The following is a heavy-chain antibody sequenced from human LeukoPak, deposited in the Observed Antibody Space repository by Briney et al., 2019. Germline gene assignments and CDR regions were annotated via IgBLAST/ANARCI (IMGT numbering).Heavy chain of an antibody. J-gene: IGHJ4*02. CDR3: AKLFKAYSSSWIDY. CDR1: GFTFSDYY. Sequence: GGPLRLFCAASGFTFSDYYMSWIRQAPGQGLEWVAYISHSSGFTNYADSVKGRFAISRDNAKNSLYLQMDSLRAEDTAIYYCAKLFKAYSSSWIDYWGQGNLATVSS. CDR2: ISHSSGFT. V-gene: IGHV3-11*03. D-gene: IGHD6-13*01.